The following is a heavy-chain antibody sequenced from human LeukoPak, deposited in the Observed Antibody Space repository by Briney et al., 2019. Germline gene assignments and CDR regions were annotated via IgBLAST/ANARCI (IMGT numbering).Heavy chain of an antibody. V-gene: IGHV3-23*01. CDR1: GFTFSSYA. D-gene: IGHD6-13*01. J-gene: IGHJ4*02. Sequence: GGSLRLSCAASGFTFSSYAMSWVRQAPGKGLEWFSAISGSGGSTYYADSVKGRFTISRDNAKNSLYLQMNSLRAEDTAVYYCASGLSIAAAGAYWGQGTLVTVSS. CDR3: ASGLSIAAAGAY. CDR2: ISGSGGST.